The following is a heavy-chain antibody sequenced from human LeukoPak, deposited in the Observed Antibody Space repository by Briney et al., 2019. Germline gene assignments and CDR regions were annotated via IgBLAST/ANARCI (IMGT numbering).Heavy chain of an antibody. CDR3: ARVRLGRGLDY. D-gene: IGHD6-19*01. Sequence: SESLSLTCTVSGDSISSSYWGWIRQPAGKGLEWIGRIHTSGSTYYSPSLKSRVTMSVDTSTNQFSLKLSSVTAADTAMYYCARVRLGRGLDYWGQGTLVTVSS. CDR2: IHTSGST. V-gene: IGHV4-4*07. CDR1: GDSISSSY. J-gene: IGHJ4*02.